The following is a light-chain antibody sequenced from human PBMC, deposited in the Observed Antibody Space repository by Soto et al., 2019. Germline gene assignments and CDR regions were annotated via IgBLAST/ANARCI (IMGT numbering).Light chain of an antibody. CDR1: QEISNH. V-gene: IGKV1-16*02. Sequence: DIQMTQSPSSLSASVGDRVTITCRASQEISNHLAWFQQKPGKPPKSLIYDASSLQSGVPSKFSGSGSGTDFTLPVRSLQPEDFATYYCQQYHNYPFTFGGGTKVEIK. CDR2: DAS. J-gene: IGKJ4*01. CDR3: QQYHNYPFT.